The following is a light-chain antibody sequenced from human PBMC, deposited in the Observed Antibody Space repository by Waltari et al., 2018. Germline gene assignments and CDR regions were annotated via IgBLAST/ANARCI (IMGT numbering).Light chain of an antibody. Sequence: QSALTQPASGSGSPGQSITISCTGSSHNVGSSDLVSWYQFRPGEVPKLLIYEVIKRPSGVSDRFSGSKSDNTASLTISRLQAEDEAAYYCCSYAASAPRLVFGGGTNLTVL. J-gene: IGLJ3*02. V-gene: IGLV2-23*02. CDR1: SHNVGSSDL. CDR2: EVI. CDR3: CSYAASAPRLV.